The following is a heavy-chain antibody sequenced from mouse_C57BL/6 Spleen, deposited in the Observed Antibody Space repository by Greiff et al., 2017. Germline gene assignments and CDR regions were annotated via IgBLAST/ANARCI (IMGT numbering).Heavy chain of an antibody. J-gene: IGHJ2*01. Sequence: EVQLVESVAELVRPGASVKLSCTASGFNIKNTYMHWVKQRPEQGLEWIGRIDPANGNTKYAPKFQGKATITADTSSNTAYLQLSSLTSEDTAIYYCARTHYYGSSLGLEYFDYWGQGTTLTVSS. V-gene: IGHV14-3*01. CDR2: IDPANGNT. D-gene: IGHD1-1*01. CDR3: ARTHYYGSSLGLEYFDY. CDR1: GFNIKNTY.